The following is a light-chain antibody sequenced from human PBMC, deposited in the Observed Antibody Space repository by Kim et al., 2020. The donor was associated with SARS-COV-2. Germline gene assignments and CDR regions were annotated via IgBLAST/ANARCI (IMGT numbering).Light chain of an antibody. J-gene: IGKJ4*01. CDR2: DAS. V-gene: IGKV1-33*01. CDR1: HVINIF. CDR3: QQFDTVPLT. Sequence: ASVRGTFTITCQASHVINIFLNWFQQRPGGAPKLLISDASSLVTGLPSRFSGSGSGTHFTFTISSLQPGDGTTYYCQQFDTVPLTFGCGTKVDIK.